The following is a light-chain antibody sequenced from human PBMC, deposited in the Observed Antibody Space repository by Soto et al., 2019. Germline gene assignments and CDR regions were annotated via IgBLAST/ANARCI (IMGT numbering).Light chain of an antibody. V-gene: IGKV3-15*01. CDR1: QSVSSN. J-gene: IGKJ4*01. CDR3: QQYNNWPTALT. CDR2: GAS. Sequence: IVMTKPPATLSVSPGERATLSCSASQSVSSNLAWYQLKPGQAPRLLIYGASTRATGIPARFSGSGSGTEFTLTISSLQSEDFAVYYCQQYNNWPTALTFGGGTKVDIK.